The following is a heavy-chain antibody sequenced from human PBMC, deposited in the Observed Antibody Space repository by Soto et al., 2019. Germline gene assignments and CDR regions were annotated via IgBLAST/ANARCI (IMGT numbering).Heavy chain of an antibody. D-gene: IGHD3-10*01. J-gene: IGHJ5*02. CDR2: TYYRSRFFS. CDR1: GDSVSSYSAA. V-gene: IGHV6-1*01. CDR3: VRDRYSSSGWFDP. Sequence: PGQTLSLTWAISGDSVSSYSAAWNWIRQSPSGGLEWLGRTYYRSRFFSDYAESVKSRIIINPDTSKNQFSLQLKSVTPEDTAVYYCVRDRYSSSGWFDPWGQGTPVTVYS.